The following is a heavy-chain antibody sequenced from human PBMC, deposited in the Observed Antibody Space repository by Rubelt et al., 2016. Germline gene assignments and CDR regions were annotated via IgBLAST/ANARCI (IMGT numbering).Heavy chain of an antibody. V-gene: IGHV4-59*12. CDR1: GGSISSNY. J-gene: IGHJ2*01. CDR2: VLHSGSA. Sequence: QLQLQESGPGLVKPSETLSLTCTVSGGSISSNYWSWIRQPPGKGLEWIVTVLHSGSANYNPSLKSRVTISVDKSKNHFSREGRSVTGEDTAGDYCASSTVTKRYWYFDLWGRGTLVTVSS. D-gene: IGHD4-17*01. CDR3: ASSTVTKRYWYFDL.